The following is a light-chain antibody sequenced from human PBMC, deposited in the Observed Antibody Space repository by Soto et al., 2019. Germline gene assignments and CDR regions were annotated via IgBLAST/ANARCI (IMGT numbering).Light chain of an antibody. V-gene: IGKV1-5*01. J-gene: IGKJ1*01. CDR2: DAS. Sequence: DIQMTQSPSTLSASVGDRVTITCRASQSISSWLAWYQQKPGKAPKLLIYDASYLERGVPSRFSGSGSGTEFTLTISSLQPDDLATYYCQQYNSFWTFGQGTKV. CDR3: QQYNSFWT. CDR1: QSISSW.